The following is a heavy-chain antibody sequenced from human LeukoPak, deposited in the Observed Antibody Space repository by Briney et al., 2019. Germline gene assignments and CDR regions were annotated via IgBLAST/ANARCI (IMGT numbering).Heavy chain of an antibody. J-gene: IGHJ4*02. V-gene: IGHV3-7*01. D-gene: IGHD6-19*01. CDR2: IKQDGSEK. CDR3: ARDQGKGIAVAAPNY. CDR1: GFPFSSYW. Sequence: GGSLRLSCAASGFPFSSYWMSWVRQAPGKGLEGVGKIKQDGSEKYYVDSVKGRFTISRDNAKNSLYLQMNSLRAEDTAVYYCARDQGKGIAVAAPNYWGQGTLVTVSS.